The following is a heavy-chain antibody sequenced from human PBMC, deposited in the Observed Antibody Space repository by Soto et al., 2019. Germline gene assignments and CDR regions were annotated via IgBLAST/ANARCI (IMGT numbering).Heavy chain of an antibody. CDR1: GFSFESYT. V-gene: IGHV3-9*01. CDR2: ISWNSGSI. CDR3: AKDIWPYYDSSGYYFNYFDY. D-gene: IGHD3-22*01. J-gene: IGHJ4*02. Sequence: EVQLLESGGGLVQPGGSLRLSCEGAGFSFESYTMSWVRQAPGKGLEWVSGISWNSGSIGYADSVKGRFTISRDNAKNSLYLQMNSLRAEDTALYYCAKDIWPYYDSSGYYFNYFDYWGQGTLVTVSS.